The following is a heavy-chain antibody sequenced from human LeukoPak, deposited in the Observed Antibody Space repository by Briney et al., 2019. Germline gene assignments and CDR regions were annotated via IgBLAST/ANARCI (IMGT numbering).Heavy chain of an antibody. CDR3: AREDSLYPKFDY. J-gene: IGHJ4*02. CDR1: GYTFTGYY. Sequence: ASVKVSCKASGYTFTGYYMHWVRQAPGQGLEWMGWINPNSGGTNYAQKFQGRVTMTRDTSISTAYMEPSRLRSDDTAVYYCAREDSLYPKFDYWGQGTLVTVSS. V-gene: IGHV1-2*02. CDR2: INPNSGGT.